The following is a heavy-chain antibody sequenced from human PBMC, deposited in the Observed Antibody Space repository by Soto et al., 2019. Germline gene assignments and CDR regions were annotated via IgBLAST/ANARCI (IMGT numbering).Heavy chain of an antibody. CDR1: GGSVSRDY. CDR3: AKGGWYEDH. V-gene: IGHV4-59*08. J-gene: IGHJ4*02. CDR2: SHNSGST. D-gene: IGHD6-19*01. Sequence: SETLSLTCTVSGGSVSRDYWSWIRQPPGKGLEWIGYSHNSGSTDYNPSLKSRVTISVDTSRNEFSLKLRSVTAADTAVYYCAKGGWYEDHWGQGTLVTVSS.